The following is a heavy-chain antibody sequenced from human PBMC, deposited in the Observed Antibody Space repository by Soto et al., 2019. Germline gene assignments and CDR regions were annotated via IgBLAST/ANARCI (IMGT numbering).Heavy chain of an antibody. J-gene: IGHJ5*02. CDR2: INAGNGNT. CDR3: ARFFGPYSSGWYRVSWFDP. Sequence: PSVKVSCKASGYTFTSYAMHWVRQAPGQRLEWMGWINAGNGNTKYSQKFQGRVTITRDTSASTAYMELSSLRSEDTAVYYCARFFGPYSSGWYRVSWFDPWGQGTLVTVSS. V-gene: IGHV1-3*01. D-gene: IGHD6-19*01. CDR1: GYTFTSYA.